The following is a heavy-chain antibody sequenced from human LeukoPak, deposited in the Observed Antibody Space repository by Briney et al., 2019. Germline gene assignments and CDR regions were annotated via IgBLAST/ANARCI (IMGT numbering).Heavy chain of an antibody. CDR1: GFTVSSSY. D-gene: IGHD2-2*01. Sequence: PGGSLRLSCAASGFTVSSSYMSWVRQAPGKGLEWVSVIYSGGSTYYADSVKGRFTISRQNSKNTVDFQMNSLRPEDTAVYYCARDGRYCIITSCYGYYGMDVWGQGTTVTVSS. J-gene: IGHJ6*02. CDR2: IYSGGST. CDR3: ARDGRYCIITSCYGYYGMDV. V-gene: IGHV3-53*04.